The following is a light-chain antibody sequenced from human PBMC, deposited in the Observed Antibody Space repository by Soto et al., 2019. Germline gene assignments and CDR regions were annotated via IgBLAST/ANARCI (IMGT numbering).Light chain of an antibody. CDR1: SRDVGYYDY. CDR2: EVT. Sequence: QSALTQPASVSGSLGQSITISCTGTSRDVGYYDYVSWYQQHPGRAPKLMIYEVTYRPSGVSNRFSGSKSGNTASLTISGLQAEDEADYYCSSFTRGTTLVFGGGTKLTVL. V-gene: IGLV2-14*01. CDR3: SSFTRGTTLV. J-gene: IGLJ2*01.